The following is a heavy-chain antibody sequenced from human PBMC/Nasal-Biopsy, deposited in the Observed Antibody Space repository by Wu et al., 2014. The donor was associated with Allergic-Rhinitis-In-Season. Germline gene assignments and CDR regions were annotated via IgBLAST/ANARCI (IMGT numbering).Heavy chain of an antibody. D-gene: IGHD3-9*01. CDR2: IHYTGRA. J-gene: IGHJ3*01. CDR1: GGSVSSANYF. CDR3: AREVDKVDRLATSDAFDV. Sequence: TLSLTCTVSGGSVSSANYFWSWIRQHPEKGLEWIGYIHYTGRAFLNPSLQSRITISVDTSRNQFSLKMNSVSAADTAVYYCAREVDKVDRLATSDAFDVWGQGTMVTVSS. V-gene: IGHV4-31*03.